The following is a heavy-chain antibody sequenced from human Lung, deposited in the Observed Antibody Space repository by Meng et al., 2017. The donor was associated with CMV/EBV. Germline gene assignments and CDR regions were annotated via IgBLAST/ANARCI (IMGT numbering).Heavy chain of an antibody. CDR2: IHVDGRGI. CDR3: ARGLEENLGWEMGY. D-gene: IGHD1-26*01. V-gene: IGHV3-74*01. Sequence: EVQLVESXXGLVQXGGSLRLSXRVSGFTLRSYWMHWVRQAPGKGLEWVSRIHVDGRGISYADSVKGRFTISKDDARNSLHLQMNSLRVEDTAVYYCARGLEENLGWEMGYWGKVTLVTVSS. CDR1: GFTLRSYW. J-gene: IGHJ4*02.